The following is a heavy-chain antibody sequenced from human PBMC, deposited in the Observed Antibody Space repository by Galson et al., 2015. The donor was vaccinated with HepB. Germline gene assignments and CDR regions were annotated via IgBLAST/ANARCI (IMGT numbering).Heavy chain of an antibody. CDR1: GFTFSDHY. Sequence: SLRLSCAASGFTFSDHYMDWVRQAPGKGLEWVGRTRNKANSYTTEYAASVKGRFTISRDDSKNSLYLQMNSLKTEDTAVYYCARRVWQRGGDVFDPWGQGTLVTVSS. CDR3: ARRVWQRGGDVFDP. CDR2: TRNKANSYTT. D-gene: IGHD6-25*01. V-gene: IGHV3-72*01. J-gene: IGHJ5*02.